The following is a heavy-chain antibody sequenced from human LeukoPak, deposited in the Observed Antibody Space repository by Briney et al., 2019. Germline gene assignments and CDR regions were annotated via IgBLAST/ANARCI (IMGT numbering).Heavy chain of an antibody. J-gene: IGHJ5*01. D-gene: IGHD6-19*01. CDR2: FYANSGAT. CDR1: VYTFSSYA. V-gene: IGHV3-23*01. CDR3: AKPISGGLAVTADWFDP. Sequence: GGSLRLSCAASVYTFSSYAMSSLRQPPGRGLEWVSNFYANSGATSYAASVRGRFTISRDNSKNKLYLQLNSLRAEDTAVYYCAKPISGGLAVTADWFDPWGQGTLVVVSS.